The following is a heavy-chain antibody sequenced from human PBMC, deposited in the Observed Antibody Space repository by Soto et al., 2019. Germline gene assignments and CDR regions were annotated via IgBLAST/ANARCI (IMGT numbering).Heavy chain of an antibody. CDR3: AAIAVADYGSFDY. J-gene: IGHJ4*02. D-gene: IGHD6-19*01. V-gene: IGHV4-59*08. CDR1: GGSISSYY. Sequence: PSETLSLTCTVSGGSISSYYWSWIRQPPGKGLEWIGYIYYSGSTNYNPSLKSRVTISVDTSKNQFSLKLSYVTAADTAVYYCAAIAVADYGSFDYWGQGTLVTVSS. CDR2: IYYSGST.